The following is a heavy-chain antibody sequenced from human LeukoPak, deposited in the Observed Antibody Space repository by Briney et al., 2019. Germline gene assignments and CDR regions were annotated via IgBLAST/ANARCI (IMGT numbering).Heavy chain of an antibody. CDR1: GFTFGTYW. Sequence: PGGSLGLSFTASGFTFGTYWMAWVRQAPGKGLEWVAIIKQDGSEKESVDSVKGRFTVSRDNAKNSLYLQMNSLRAEDTAVYYCARDPGRGYDIWGQGTMVTVSS. CDR2: IKQDGSEK. CDR3: ARDPGRGYDI. D-gene: IGHD3-22*01. J-gene: IGHJ3*02. V-gene: IGHV3-7*01.